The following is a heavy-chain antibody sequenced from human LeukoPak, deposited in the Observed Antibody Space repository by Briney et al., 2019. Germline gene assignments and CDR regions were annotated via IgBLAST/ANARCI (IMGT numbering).Heavy chain of an antibody. CDR2: ISYDGSNK. Sequence: GRSLRLSCAASGFTFSSYAMHWVRQAPGKGLEWVAVISYDGSNKYYADSVKGRFTISRDNSKNTLYLQMNSLRAEDTAVYYCARWEQWLAAFDYWGQGTLVTVSS. D-gene: IGHD6-19*01. CDR3: ARWEQWLAAFDY. J-gene: IGHJ4*02. CDR1: GFTFSSYA. V-gene: IGHV3-30*14.